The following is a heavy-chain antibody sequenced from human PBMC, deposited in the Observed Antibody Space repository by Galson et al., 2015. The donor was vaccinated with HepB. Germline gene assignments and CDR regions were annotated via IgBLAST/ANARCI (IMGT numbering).Heavy chain of an antibody. CDR2: IRSKANSYAT. CDR1: GFTFSGSA. CDR3: TRQSSNGCLDP. Sequence: SLRLSCAASGFTFSGSAMHWVRQASGKGLEWVGRIRSKANSYATAYAASVKGRFTISRDDSKNTAYLQMNSLKTEDTAVYYCTRQSSNGCLDPWGQGTLVTVSS. D-gene: IGHD2-8*01. J-gene: IGHJ5*02. V-gene: IGHV3-73*01.